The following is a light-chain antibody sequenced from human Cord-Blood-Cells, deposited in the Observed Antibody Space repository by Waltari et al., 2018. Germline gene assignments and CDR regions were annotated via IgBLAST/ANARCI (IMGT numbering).Light chain of an antibody. CDR3: SSYTSSSTLYVV. J-gene: IGLJ2*01. Sequence: QSALTQPASVSGSPGQSITISCTGTSSDVGGYNYVSWYQQHPGKAPKLMIYEVSNRPSGVSNRLSGSKSGNTASLTISGLQAEDEADYYCSSYTSSSTLYVVFGGGTKLTVL. CDR2: EVS. V-gene: IGLV2-14*01. CDR1: SSDVGGYNY.